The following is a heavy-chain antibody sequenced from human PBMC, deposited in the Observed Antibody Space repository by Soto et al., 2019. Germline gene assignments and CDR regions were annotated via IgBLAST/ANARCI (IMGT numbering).Heavy chain of an antibody. Sequence: SETLSLTCNVSGGSIYTYYWNWIRQSPGKGLEWIGSIYYSGSTYYNPSLKSRVTISVDTSKNQFSLKLSSVTAADTAVYYCARLGTDTAIDYWGQGTLVTVSS. CDR2: IYYSGST. V-gene: IGHV4-59*05. D-gene: IGHD5-18*01. CDR3: ARLGTDTAIDY. CDR1: GGSIYTYY. J-gene: IGHJ4*02.